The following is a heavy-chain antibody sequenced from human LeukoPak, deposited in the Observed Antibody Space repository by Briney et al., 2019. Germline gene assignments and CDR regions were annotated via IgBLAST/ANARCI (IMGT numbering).Heavy chain of an antibody. D-gene: IGHD5-18*01. CDR2: IRYDGNNK. V-gene: IGHV3-30*02. J-gene: IGHJ4*02. Sequence: PGGSLRLSCAASGLTFSSYGMHWVRQAPGKGLEWVAFIRYDGNNKYYADSVKGRFTISRDNSKNTLYLQMNSLRAEDTAVYYCAKNFVDTAMTYFDYWGQGTLVTVSS. CDR1: GLTFSSYG. CDR3: AKNFVDTAMTYFDY.